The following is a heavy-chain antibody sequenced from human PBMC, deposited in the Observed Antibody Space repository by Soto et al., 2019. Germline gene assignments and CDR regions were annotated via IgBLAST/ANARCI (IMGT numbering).Heavy chain of an antibody. CDR2: INAGYGNT. Sequence: ASVKVSCKVSGYPFSIYAIQWVRQAPGQRLEWMGWINAGYGNTKSSQKFQDRVTISGDTSASTPYMELTSMRSEDTAVYDCARDTGDGTFDVWGQGTLVTVSS. V-gene: IGHV1-3*01. CDR1: GYPFSIYA. D-gene: IGHD7-27*01. J-gene: IGHJ4*02. CDR3: ARDTGDGTFDV.